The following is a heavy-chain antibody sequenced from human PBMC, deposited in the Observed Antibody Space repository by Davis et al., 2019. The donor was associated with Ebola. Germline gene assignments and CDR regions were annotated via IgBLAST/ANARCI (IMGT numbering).Heavy chain of an antibody. J-gene: IGHJ4*02. V-gene: IGHV3-33*01. CDR1: GFTFSKFG. Sequence: PGGSLRLSCATSGFTFSKFGMHWVRQAPGTGLEWVAVIWHDGSHKYYADSVKGRFTISRDNSKDSLYLQMDYLRAEDTALYFCARGASDGDTFDYWGQGTLVTVSS. CDR3: ARGASDGDTFDY. D-gene: IGHD3-10*01. CDR2: IWHDGSHK.